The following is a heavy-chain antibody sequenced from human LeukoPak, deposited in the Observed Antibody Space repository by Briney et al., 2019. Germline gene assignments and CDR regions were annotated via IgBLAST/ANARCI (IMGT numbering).Heavy chain of an antibody. CDR1: GGSISSSSYY. Sequence: SETLSLTCTVSGGSISSSSYYWGWIRQPPGKGLEWIGGIYYSGSTYYNPSLKSRVTISVDTSKNQFSLKLSSVTAADTAVYYCARRKESYFDYWGQGTLVTVSS. V-gene: IGHV4-39*01. CDR2: IYYSGST. CDR3: ARRKESYFDY. J-gene: IGHJ4*02.